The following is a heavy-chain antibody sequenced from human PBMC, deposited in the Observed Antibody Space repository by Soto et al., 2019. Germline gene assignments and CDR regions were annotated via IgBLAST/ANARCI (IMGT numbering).Heavy chain of an antibody. Sequence: PGGSLRLSCAASGFTFSTYFMTWVRQAPGKGLEWVATIKPDGSERRYVDSVKDRFTISRDNAKNSLYLEINSLRDEDTAVYFCASDRDWPNFRGQGSLVTVSS. V-gene: IGHV3-7*01. CDR2: IKPDGSER. CDR1: GFTFSTYF. CDR3: ASDRDWPNF. D-gene: IGHD2-21*01. J-gene: IGHJ4*02.